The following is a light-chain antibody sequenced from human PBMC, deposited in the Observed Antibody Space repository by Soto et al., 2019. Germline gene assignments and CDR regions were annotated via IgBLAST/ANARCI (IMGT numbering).Light chain of an antibody. J-gene: IGKJ5*01. Sequence: EIGLTQSPATLSLSPGERATLSCRASESVSSNLAWYQQRPGQAPRLVIYGASTRATGIPARFSGGGSGTEFTLTISSLKPADFAVYYCQQYNSWHTITFGQGTRLEIK. V-gene: IGKV3-15*01. CDR1: ESVSSN. CDR3: QQYNSWHTIT. CDR2: GAS.